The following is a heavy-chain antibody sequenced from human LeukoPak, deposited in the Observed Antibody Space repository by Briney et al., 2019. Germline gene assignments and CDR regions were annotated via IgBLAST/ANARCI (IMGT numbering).Heavy chain of an antibody. Sequence: SETLSLTCTVSGGSISSSSYYWGWIRQPPGKGLEWIGSIYYSGSTYYNPSLKSRVTISVDTSKNQFSLKPSSVTAADTAVYYCARQPIAAAGTDWFDPWGQGTLVTVSS. CDR3: ARQPIAAAGTDWFDP. CDR2: IYYSGST. CDR1: GGSISSSSYY. V-gene: IGHV4-39*01. J-gene: IGHJ5*02. D-gene: IGHD6-13*01.